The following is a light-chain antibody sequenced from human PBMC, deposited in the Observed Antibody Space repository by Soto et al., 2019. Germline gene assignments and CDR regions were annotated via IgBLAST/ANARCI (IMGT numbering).Light chain of an antibody. J-gene: IGLJ1*01. Sequence: QSALTQTASLSGSPGQSINISCTGTSSDVGGYNYVSWYQQHPGKAPKLMIYAVSNRPSGVSNRFSGSKSGNTDSLTISGRQAEDEADYYGRSYRASSTPHYVFGTGTKLTVL. V-gene: IGLV2-14*03. CDR2: AVS. CDR1: SSDVGGYNY. CDR3: RSYRASSTPHYV.